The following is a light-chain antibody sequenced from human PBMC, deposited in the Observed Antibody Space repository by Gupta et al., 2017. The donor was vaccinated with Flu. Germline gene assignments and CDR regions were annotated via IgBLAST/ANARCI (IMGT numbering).Light chain of an antibody. V-gene: IGLV3-1*01. CDR1: KLVEKF. CDR3: KEWDSNTVI. J-gene: IGLJ1*01. Sequence: SPGQTASINCSGDKLVEKFVYWYQQKPAKSPVRGSYEDNKRPSGIPERFYGATTANKANLTISGTQDIDDSSDYCKEWDSNTVIFGAGTKLTVL. CDR2: EDN.